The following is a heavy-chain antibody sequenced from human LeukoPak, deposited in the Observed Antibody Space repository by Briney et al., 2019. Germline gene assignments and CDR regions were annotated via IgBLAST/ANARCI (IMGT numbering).Heavy chain of an antibody. D-gene: IGHD2-2*01. CDR2: INPNSGGT. CDR1: GYTFTGYY. Sequence: ASVTVSCKASGYTFTGYYMHWVRQAPGQGLEWTGWINPNSGGTNYAQKFQGRVTMTRDTSISTAYMELSRLRSDDTAVYYCARDYCSSTSCYGWFDPWGQGTLVTVSS. CDR3: ARDYCSSTSCYGWFDP. V-gene: IGHV1-2*02. J-gene: IGHJ5*02.